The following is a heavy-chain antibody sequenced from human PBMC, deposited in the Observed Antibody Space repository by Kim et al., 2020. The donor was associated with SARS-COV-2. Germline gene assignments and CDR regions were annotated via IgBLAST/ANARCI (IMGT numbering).Heavy chain of an antibody. Sequence: GGSLRLSCAASGFTFSSYAMSWVRQAPGMGLEWVSGISFSGSSTYYADSVKGRFTISRDNSQNTLYLQMKSLRAEDTAVYYCAKEGPPQYGAQDYCGQGNLVAVSA. CDR2: ISFSGSST. D-gene: IGHD3-10*01. J-gene: IGHJ4*02. CDR1: GFTFSSYA. CDR3: AKEGPPQYGAQDY. V-gene: IGHV3-23*01.